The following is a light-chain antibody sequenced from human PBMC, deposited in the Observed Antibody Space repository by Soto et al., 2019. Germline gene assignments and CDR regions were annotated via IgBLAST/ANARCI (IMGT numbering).Light chain of an antibody. Sequence: QSVLTQPPSASGTPGQRGTISCSGSSSNIGIGSNTVNWYQQLPGTAPKLLIYSSDQRPSGVPDRFSGSKSGTSASLAISGLQSDDEADYYCAAWDDSLNGRVFGGGTKLTVL. J-gene: IGLJ3*02. CDR2: SSD. CDR3: AAWDDSLNGRV. CDR1: SSNIGIGSNT. V-gene: IGLV1-44*01.